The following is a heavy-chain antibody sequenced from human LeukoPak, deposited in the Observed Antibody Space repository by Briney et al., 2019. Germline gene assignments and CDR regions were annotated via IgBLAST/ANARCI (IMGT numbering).Heavy chain of an antibody. J-gene: IGHJ4*02. CDR1: GFIFDNYA. V-gene: IGHV3-43*02. D-gene: IGHD6-19*01. CDR2: ISGDGGST. Sequence: GGPLRLSCAAPGFIFDNYAIHWVRQAPGKGLEWVSLISGDGGSTFYADSVRGRFTIPRDNTRKSLSLQMSSLRSEDTALYYCARESETSGWYDYWGQGTLVTVSS. CDR3: ARESETSGWYDY.